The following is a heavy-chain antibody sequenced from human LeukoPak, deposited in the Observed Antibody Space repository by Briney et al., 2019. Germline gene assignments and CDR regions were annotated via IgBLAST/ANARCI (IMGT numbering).Heavy chain of an antibody. D-gene: IGHD5-24*01. J-gene: IGHJ4*02. CDR2: IKEDGSER. CDR1: AFIFSGHW. V-gene: IGHV3-7*03. CDR3: ARDIQMATITSFPDY. Sequence: LPGGSLRLSCEGSAFIFSGHWMNWVRQTPGKGLEWVASIKEDGSERQYVDSVKGRFSISRDNTKGSLFLQLNSLRAEDTAVYYCARDIQMATITSFPDYWDQGTLVTVSS.